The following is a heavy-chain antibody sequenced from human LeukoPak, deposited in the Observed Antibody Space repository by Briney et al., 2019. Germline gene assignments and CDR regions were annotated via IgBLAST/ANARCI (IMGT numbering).Heavy chain of an antibody. D-gene: IGHD2-2*01. J-gene: IGHJ6*02. CDR3: ASRVVPAAMDYYYYGMDV. V-gene: IGHV4-39*01. CDR1: GGSISSSSYY. Sequence: SETLSLTCTVSGGSISSSSYYWGWIRQPPGKGLEWIWSIYYSGSTYYNPSLKSRVTISVDTSKNQFSLKLSSVTAADTAVYYCASRVVPAAMDYYYYGMDVWGQGTTVTVSS. CDR2: IYYSGST.